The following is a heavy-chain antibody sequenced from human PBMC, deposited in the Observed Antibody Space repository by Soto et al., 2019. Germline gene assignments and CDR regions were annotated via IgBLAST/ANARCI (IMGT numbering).Heavy chain of an antibody. J-gene: IGHJ4*02. Sequence: QVQLVQSGAEVKKPGSSVKISCKASGGTLSSYTFSLVRQAPGHVLEWMGGIIPLFGTADYAQRFQDRLTITADQSTSTAYMELSSLRSDDTAGYYCAREGFSGSYVPNWCQGTLVTVSS. CDR2: IIPLFGTA. V-gene: IGHV1-69*01. D-gene: IGHD1-26*01. CDR1: GGTLSSYT. CDR3: AREGFSGSYVPN.